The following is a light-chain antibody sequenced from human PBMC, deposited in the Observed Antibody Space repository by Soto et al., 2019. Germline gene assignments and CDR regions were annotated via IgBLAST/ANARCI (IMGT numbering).Light chain of an antibody. Sequence: QSALTQPASVSGSPGQSITISCTGTSSDVGSYNLVSWYQQHPGKAPKLIIYEANKRPSGISNRFSGSESGNTASLTISGLQPEDEADYYCCSYASSDTYVFGNGTKVTVL. CDR3: CSYASSDTYV. CDR2: EAN. V-gene: IGLV2-23*01. CDR1: SSDVGSYNL. J-gene: IGLJ1*01.